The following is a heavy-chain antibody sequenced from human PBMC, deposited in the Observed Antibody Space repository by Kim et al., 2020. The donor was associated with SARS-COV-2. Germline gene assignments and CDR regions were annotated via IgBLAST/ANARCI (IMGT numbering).Heavy chain of an antibody. V-gene: IGHV4-39*07. CDR2: T. Sequence: TYSTPSLKSRVTISVDTSKNQFSLKLSSVTAADTAVYYCARDLSLYYFDYWGQGTLVTVSS. J-gene: IGHJ4*02. D-gene: IGHD3-16*01. CDR3: ARDLSLYYFDY.